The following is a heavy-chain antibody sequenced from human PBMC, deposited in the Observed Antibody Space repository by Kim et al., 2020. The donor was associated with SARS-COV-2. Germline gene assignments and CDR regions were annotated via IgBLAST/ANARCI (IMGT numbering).Heavy chain of an antibody. CDR2: INHSGST. V-gene: IGHV4-34*01. Sequence: SETLSLTCAVYGGSFSAYYWSWFRQPPGKGLEWIGEINHSGSTNYNPSLKSRVTISVDTSKNQFSLKLSSVTAADTAVYYCARGTRQWLVRGPYYYYMDVWGKGTTVTVSS. CDR1: GGSFSAYY. D-gene: IGHD6-19*01. J-gene: IGHJ6*03. CDR3: ARGTRQWLVRGPYYYYMDV.